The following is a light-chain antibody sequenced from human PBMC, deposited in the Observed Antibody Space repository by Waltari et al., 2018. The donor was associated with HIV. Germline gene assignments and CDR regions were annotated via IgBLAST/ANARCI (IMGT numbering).Light chain of an antibody. J-gene: IGKJ1*01. CDR2: GAS. CDR1: QSVSSIY. Sequence: EIVLTQSPGTLSLSPGERATLSCRASQSVSSIYLAWYQQKPGQAPRLLIYGASSRPTGIPDRFTGSGSGTDFTLTISRLEPEDFAVYYCQQYGSSPGTFGQGTKVEI. CDR3: QQYGSSPGT. V-gene: IGKV3-20*01.